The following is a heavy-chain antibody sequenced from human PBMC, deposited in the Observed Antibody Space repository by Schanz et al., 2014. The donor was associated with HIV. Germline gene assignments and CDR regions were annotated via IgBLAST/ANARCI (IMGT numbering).Heavy chain of an antibody. D-gene: IGHD6-6*01. V-gene: IGHV3-33*01. Sequence: QVQLVESGGGVVQPGRSLRLSCAASGFTFSSYGMHWVRQAPGKGLEWVAVIWFDGSNKYYADSVKGRFTISRDNSKKTLYLQMNSLRAGDTAVYYCASTEFPYSSSSDYYYGMDVGGQGTTVTVSS. CDR2: IWFDGSNK. CDR1: GFTFSSYG. CDR3: ASTEFPYSSSSDYYYGMDV. J-gene: IGHJ6*02.